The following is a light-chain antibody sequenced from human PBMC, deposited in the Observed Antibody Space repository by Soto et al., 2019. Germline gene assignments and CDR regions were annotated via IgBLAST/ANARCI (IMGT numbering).Light chain of an antibody. CDR2: GAS. J-gene: IGKJ1*01. Sequence: EIVLTQSPGTLSLSPGERATLSCRASQSVSSSYLAWYQQKPGQAPRLLIYGASNRATGIPDRFSGSGSGTDFTLTITRLEPEDFAMYYCQRYDSLRTFGQGTKV. V-gene: IGKV3-20*01. CDR3: QRYDSLRT. CDR1: QSVSSSY.